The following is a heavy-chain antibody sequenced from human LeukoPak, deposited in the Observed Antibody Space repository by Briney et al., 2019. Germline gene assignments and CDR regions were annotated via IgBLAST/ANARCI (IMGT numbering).Heavy chain of an antibody. Sequence: GGSLRLSCAASGFTFSSYAMHWVRQAPGKGLEWVAVIWYDGSYKYYADSVKGRFTISRDNSKDTLYLQMNTLRTEDTAVFYCARDRRGSSGYYSPGTFDIWGQGTLVTVSS. CDR1: GFTFSSYA. CDR3: ARDRRGSSGYYSPGTFDI. V-gene: IGHV3-30*04. D-gene: IGHD3-22*01. J-gene: IGHJ3*02. CDR2: IWYDGSYK.